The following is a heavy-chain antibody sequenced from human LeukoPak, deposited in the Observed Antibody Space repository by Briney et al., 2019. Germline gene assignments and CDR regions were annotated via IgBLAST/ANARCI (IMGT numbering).Heavy chain of an antibody. D-gene: IGHD2-2*01. CDR3: ARERVAVVPGHYYGMDV. Sequence: ASVKVSCKASGGTFSSYAISWVRRAPGQGLEWMGGIIPIFGTANYAQKFQGRVTITADESTSTAYMELSSLRSEDTAVYYCARERVAVVPGHYYGMDVWGQGTTVTVSS. CDR2: IIPIFGTA. V-gene: IGHV1-69*13. J-gene: IGHJ6*02. CDR1: GGTFSSYA.